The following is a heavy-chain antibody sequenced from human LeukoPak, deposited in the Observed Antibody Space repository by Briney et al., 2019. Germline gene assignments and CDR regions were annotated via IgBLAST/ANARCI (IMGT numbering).Heavy chain of an antibody. J-gene: IGHJ4*02. CDR2: IYSGGSA. CDR3: ARAMPGSGTSVDY. D-gene: IGHD3-10*01. CDR1: GGSTSNHY. Sequence: SETLSLTCTVSGGSTSNHYWNWIRQPAGKGLEWIGRIYSGGSAIYNPSLKSRVTMSVDTSKNQFSLELSSVTAADTAVYFCARAMPGSGTSVDYWGQGTLVTVSS. V-gene: IGHV4-4*07.